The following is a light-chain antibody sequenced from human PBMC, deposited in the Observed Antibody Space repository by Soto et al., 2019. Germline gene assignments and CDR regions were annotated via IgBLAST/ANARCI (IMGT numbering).Light chain of an antibody. Sequence: EVVMTQSPATLSVSPGERATLSCRARQSVSSNLAGYQQKPGQAPRLLIYGASTRATGIPARFSGSGSGTEFTLTISSLQSEDFAVYYCQQYNNWPPLTFGHGTRLEIK. V-gene: IGKV3-15*01. CDR3: QQYNNWPPLT. CDR2: GAS. J-gene: IGKJ5*01. CDR1: QSVSSN.